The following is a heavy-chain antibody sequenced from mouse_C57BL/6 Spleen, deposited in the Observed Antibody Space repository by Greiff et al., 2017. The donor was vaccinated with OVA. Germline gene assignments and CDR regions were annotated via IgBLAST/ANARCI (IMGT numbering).Heavy chain of an antibody. CDR1: GFSLTSYG. CDR2: IWSGGST. J-gene: IGHJ4*01. Sequence: VMLVESGPGLVQPSQSLSITCTVSGFSLTSYGVHWVRQSPGKGLEWLGVIWSGGSTDYNAAFTSRLTISEDNSKSQVFFKMNSLQADYTAIYYCARTPYWDPYAMDYWGQGTSVTVSS. V-gene: IGHV2-2*01. CDR3: ARTPYWDPYAMDY. D-gene: IGHD4-1*01.